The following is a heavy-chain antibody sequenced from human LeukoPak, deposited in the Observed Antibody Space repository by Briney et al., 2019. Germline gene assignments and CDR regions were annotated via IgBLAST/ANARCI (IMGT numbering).Heavy chain of an antibody. D-gene: IGHD3-3*01. CDR1: GGSISSYY. Sequence: SETLSLTCTVSGGSISSYYWGWIRQPPGKGLEWLGSIYYSGSTYYNPSLKSRVTISVDTSKNQFSLKLSSVTAADTAVYYCASSTYDFWSGVKAFDIWGQGTMVTVSS. CDR2: IYYSGST. CDR3: ASSTYDFWSGVKAFDI. V-gene: IGHV4-39*01. J-gene: IGHJ3*02.